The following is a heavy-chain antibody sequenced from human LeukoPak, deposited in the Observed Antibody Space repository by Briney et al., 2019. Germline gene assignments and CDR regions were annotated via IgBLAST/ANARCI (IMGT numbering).Heavy chain of an antibody. V-gene: IGHV1-46*01. CDR2: INPSGGST. D-gene: IGHD6-13*01. J-gene: IGHJ4*02. CDR3: ARGLSSSWSSNFDY. CDR1: GYTFTSYY. Sequence: ASLKVSCEASGYTFTSYYMHWVRQAPGQGLEWRGIINPSGGSTSYAQKFQGRVTMTRDMSTSTVYMELSSLRSEATAVYYCARGLSSSWSSNFDYWGQGTLVTVSS.